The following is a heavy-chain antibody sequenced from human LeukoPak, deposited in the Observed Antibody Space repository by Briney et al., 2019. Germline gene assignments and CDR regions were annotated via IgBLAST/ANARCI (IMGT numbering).Heavy chain of an antibody. CDR3: ARDAGYSYGYGGGY. D-gene: IGHD5-18*01. J-gene: IGHJ4*02. Sequence: ASVKVSCKASGYTFTSYDINWVRQATGQGLEWMGWMNPNSGNTGYAQKFQGRVTMTRNTSISTVYMELSSLRSEDTAVYYCARDAGYSYGYGGGYWGQGTLVTVSS. CDR1: GYTFTSYD. V-gene: IGHV1-8*01. CDR2: MNPNSGNT.